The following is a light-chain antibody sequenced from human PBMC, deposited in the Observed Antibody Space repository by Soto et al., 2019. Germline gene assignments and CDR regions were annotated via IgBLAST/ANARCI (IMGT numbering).Light chain of an antibody. CDR3: QSYDNSLSGPV. CDR2: GNS. V-gene: IGLV1-40*01. J-gene: IGLJ2*01. CDR1: SSNIGAGFD. Sequence: QSVLTQPPSVSGAPGQRVTISCTGSSSNIGAGFDVHWYQQLPGTAPKLLIYGNSNRPSGVPDRFSGSKSGTSASLAITGXXXEDEADYYCQSYDNSLSGPVFGGGTKLTVL.